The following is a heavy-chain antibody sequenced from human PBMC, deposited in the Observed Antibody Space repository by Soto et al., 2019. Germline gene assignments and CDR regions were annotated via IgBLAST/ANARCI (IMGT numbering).Heavy chain of an antibody. D-gene: IGHD3-10*01. CDR3: ARTVGSGSPDFDY. J-gene: IGHJ4*02. Sequence: LSLTCSVSGASITSDGYYWSWIRQFPGKGLEWIGHIYYSGNSYYNLSLGSRLLISVDTSKNQFSLKLSSVTAADTAVYYCARTVGSGSPDFDYWGQGILVTVS. V-gene: IGHV4-31*03. CDR1: GASITSDGYY. CDR2: IYYSGNS.